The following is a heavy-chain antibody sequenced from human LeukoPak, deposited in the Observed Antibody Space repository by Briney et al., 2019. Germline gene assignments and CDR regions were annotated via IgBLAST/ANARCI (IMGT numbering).Heavy chain of an antibody. V-gene: IGHV4-4*09. CDR2: IYTSGST. CDR1: GGSISSYY. J-gene: IGHJ6*03. D-gene: IGHD3-3*01. CDR3: ARHGLENYDFWSGYPPDYYYYMDV. Sequence: PSETLSLTCTVSGGSISSYYWSWIRQPPGKGLEWIGYIYTSGSTNYNPSLKSRVTISVDASKNQFSLKLSSVTAADTAVYYCARHGLENYDFWSGYPPDYYYYMDVWGKGTTVTVSS.